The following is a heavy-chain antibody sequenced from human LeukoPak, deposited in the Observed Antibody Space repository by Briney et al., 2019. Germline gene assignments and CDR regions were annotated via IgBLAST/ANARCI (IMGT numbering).Heavy chain of an antibody. CDR1: GFTFSTYS. J-gene: IGHJ6*04. V-gene: IGHV3-21*01. CDR2: ISTSSSYI. Sequence: GGSLRLSCAASGFTFSTYSMNWVRQAPGKGLEWVSSISTSSSYIYYADSVKGRFTISRDNAKTSLYLQMNSLRAEDTAVYYCAELGITMIGGVWGKGTTVTISS. D-gene: IGHD3-10*02. CDR3: AELGITMIGGV.